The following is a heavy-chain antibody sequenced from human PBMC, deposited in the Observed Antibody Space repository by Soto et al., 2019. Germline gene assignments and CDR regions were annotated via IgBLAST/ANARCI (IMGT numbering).Heavy chain of an antibody. J-gene: IGHJ6*02. CDR2: IYYSGST. CDR3: ARDLTAAAV. V-gene: IGHV4-59*01. D-gene: IGHD6-13*01. Sequence: SETLSLTXTVSGGSISSYYWSWIRQPPGKGLEWIGYIYYSGSTNYNPSLKSRVTISVDTSKNQFSLKLSSVTAADTAVYYCARDLTAAAVWGQGTTVTVSS. CDR1: GGSISSYY.